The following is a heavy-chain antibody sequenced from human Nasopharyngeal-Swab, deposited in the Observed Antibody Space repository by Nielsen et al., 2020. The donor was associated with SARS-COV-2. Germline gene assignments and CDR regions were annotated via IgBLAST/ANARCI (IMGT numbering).Heavy chain of an antibody. CDR2: MHHSGRS. CDR1: GVSISNDYW. V-gene: IGHV4-4*02. Sequence: SETLSLTCAVSGVSISNDYWWTWVRQSPGKGLEWIGEMHHSGRSNYNPSLKSRVTMSLDMSENQFSLKLTSVTAADTAVYYCARDLLGGGDFEWNIRGGAFDAWGQGTMVTVSS. CDR3: ARDLLGGGDFEWNIRGGAFDA. J-gene: IGHJ3*01. D-gene: IGHD4-17*01.